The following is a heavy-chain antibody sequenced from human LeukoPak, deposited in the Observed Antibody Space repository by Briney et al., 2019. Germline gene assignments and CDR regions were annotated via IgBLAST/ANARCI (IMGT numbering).Heavy chain of an antibody. CDR2: INHNGNVN. CDR3: AREGWSYRLFDY. V-gene: IGHV3-7*03. CDR1: GFTFSSYW. D-gene: IGHD1-26*01. J-gene: IGHJ4*02. Sequence: PGGSLRLSCAASGFTFSSYWMNWARQAPGKGLEWVASINHNGNVNYYVDSVKGRFTISRDNAKNSLYLQMNSLRAEDTALYYCAREGWSYRLFDYWGQGTLVTVSS.